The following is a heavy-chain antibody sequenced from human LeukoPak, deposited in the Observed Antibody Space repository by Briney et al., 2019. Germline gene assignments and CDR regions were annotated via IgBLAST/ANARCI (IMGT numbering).Heavy chain of an antibody. Sequence: GGSLTLSCAASGFTFSSYGMHWVRQAPGKGLEWVAAIRSDGSNKYYASSVKGRFTITRDNSKNTRYLQMNSLTAEDTAVYYCARDFRNYAYYFDYWGQGTLVTVSS. CDR2: IRSDGSNK. V-gene: IGHV3-33*01. CDR1: GFTFSSYG. J-gene: IGHJ4*02. CDR3: ARDFRNYAYYFDY. D-gene: IGHD1-7*01.